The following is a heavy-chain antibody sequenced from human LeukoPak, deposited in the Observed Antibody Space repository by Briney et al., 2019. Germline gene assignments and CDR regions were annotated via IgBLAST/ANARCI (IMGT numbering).Heavy chain of an antibody. CDR3: PRVTSEASFDY. CDR1: GFTFDDYA. V-gene: IGHV3-9*01. CDR2: ISWNSGSI. J-gene: IGHJ4*02. Sequence: PGGSLRLSCAASGFTFDDYAMHWVRQAPGKGLEWVSGISWNSGSIGYADSVKGRFTISRDNAKNSLYLQMNSLRADDTAVYYCPRVTSEASFDYWGQGTLVIVSS.